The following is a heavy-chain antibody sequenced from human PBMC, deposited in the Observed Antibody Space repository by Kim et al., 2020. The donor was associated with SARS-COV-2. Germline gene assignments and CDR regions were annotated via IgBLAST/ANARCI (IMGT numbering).Heavy chain of an antibody. V-gene: IGHV3-74*01. CDR2: INSDGSST. J-gene: IGHJ4*02. CDR1: GFTFSAYW. CDR3: ASASGSPD. D-gene: IGHD1-26*01. Sequence: GGSLRLSCAASGFTFSAYWLNWVRQAPGKGLVWVSCINSDGSSTSYADSVKGRFTISRDNAKNTLYLQMHSLRAEDTAVYYCASASGSPDWGQRTLVTVSS.